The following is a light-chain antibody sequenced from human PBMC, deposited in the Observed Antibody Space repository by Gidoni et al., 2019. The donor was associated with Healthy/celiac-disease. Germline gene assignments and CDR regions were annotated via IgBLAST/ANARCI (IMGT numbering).Light chain of an antibody. CDR2: AAS. J-gene: IGKJ2*01. CDR3: QQYYSYSYT. V-gene: IGKV1-8*01. CDR1: QGISSY. Sequence: AIRMTQSPSSFSASTGDRVTITCRASQGISSYLAWYQQKPGKAPKLLIYAASTLQSGVPSRFSSSGSGTDFTLTISCLQSEDFATYYCQQYYSYSYTFGQGTKLEIK.